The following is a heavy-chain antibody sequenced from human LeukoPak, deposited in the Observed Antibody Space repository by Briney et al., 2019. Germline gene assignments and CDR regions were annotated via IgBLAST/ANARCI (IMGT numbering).Heavy chain of an antibody. D-gene: IGHD6-19*01. V-gene: IGHV1-18*01. J-gene: IGHJ4*02. CDR1: GYTLNNYG. Sequence: ASVKVSCKASGYTLNNYGMSWVRQAPGQGLEWMGWISAYNGIIVYAANLQDRVTMTTDTSTSTAYMELRSLRSDDTAMYYCARSRVAVSESEFDYWGQGTLVTVSS. CDR3: ARSRVAVSESEFDY. CDR2: ISAYNGII.